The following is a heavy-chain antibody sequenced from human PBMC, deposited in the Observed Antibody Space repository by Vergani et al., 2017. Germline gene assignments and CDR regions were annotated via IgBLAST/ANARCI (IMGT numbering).Heavy chain of an antibody. CDR2: ISSSSSYI. CDR3: ARAKRGGYYDSSGYYSFDY. CDR1: GFTFSSYS. J-gene: IGHJ4*02. V-gene: IGHV3-21*01. Sequence: EVQLVESGGGLVKPGGSLRLSCAASGFTFSSYSMNWVRQAPGKGLVWVSSISSSSSYIYYADSVKGRFTISRDNAKNSLYLQMNSLRAEDTAVYYCARAKRGGYYDSSGYYSFDYWGQGTLVTVSS. D-gene: IGHD3-22*01.